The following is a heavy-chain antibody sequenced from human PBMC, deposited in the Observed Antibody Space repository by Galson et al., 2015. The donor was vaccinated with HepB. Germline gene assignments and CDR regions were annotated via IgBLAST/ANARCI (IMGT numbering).Heavy chain of an antibody. Sequence: SLRLSCAASGFTFSSYGMHWVRQAPGKGLEWVAVISYDGSNKYYADSVKGRFTISRDNSKNTLYLQMNSLRAEDTAVYYCAKDYYDSSGEPACVDYWGQGTLVTVSS. CDR3: AKDYYDSSGEPACVDY. D-gene: IGHD3-22*01. V-gene: IGHV3-30*18. CDR1: GFTFSSYG. J-gene: IGHJ4*02. CDR2: ISYDGSNK.